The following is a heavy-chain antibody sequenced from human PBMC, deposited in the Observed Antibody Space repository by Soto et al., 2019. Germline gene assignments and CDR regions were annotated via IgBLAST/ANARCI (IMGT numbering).Heavy chain of an antibody. CDR1: GFTFDDYA. CDR3: AKGIYCSGGSCNTDSWFDY. D-gene: IGHD2-15*01. V-gene: IGHV3-9*01. Sequence: GGSLRLSCAASGFTFDDYAMHWVRQAPGKGLEWVSGISWNSGRIGYADSVKGRFTISRDNAKNSLYLQMNSLRDEDTALYYCAKGIYCSGGSCNTDSWFDYWGQGTLVTVSS. J-gene: IGHJ4*02. CDR2: ISWNSGRI.